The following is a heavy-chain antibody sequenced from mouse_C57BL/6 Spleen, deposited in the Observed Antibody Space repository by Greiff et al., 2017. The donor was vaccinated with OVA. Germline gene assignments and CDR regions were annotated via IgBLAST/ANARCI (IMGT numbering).Heavy chain of an antibody. J-gene: IGHJ2*01. D-gene: IGHD2-2*01. CDR2: ISSGGSYT. CDR1: GFTFSSYG. Sequence: EVMLVESGGDLVKPGGSLKLSCAASGFTFSSYGMSWVRQTPDKRLEWVATISSGGSYTYYPDSVKGRFTISRDNAKNTLYLQMSSLKSEDTAMYYCARGGYDEYYFDYWGQGTTLTVSS. V-gene: IGHV5-6*02. CDR3: ARGGYDEYYFDY.